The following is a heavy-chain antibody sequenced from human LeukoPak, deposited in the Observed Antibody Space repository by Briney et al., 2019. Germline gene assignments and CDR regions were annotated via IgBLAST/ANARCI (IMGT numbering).Heavy chain of an antibody. J-gene: IGHJ4*02. CDR1: GGSFSGYY. V-gene: IGHV4-34*01. D-gene: IGHD1-26*01. CDR3: ASVRGSGSYFRWYYFDY. Sequence: SETLSLTCAVYGGSFSGYYWSWIRQPPGKGLEWIGEINHSGSTNYNPSLKSRVTISVDTSKNQFSLKLSSVPAADAAVYYCASVRGSGSYFRWYYFDYWGQGTLVTVSS. CDR2: INHSGST.